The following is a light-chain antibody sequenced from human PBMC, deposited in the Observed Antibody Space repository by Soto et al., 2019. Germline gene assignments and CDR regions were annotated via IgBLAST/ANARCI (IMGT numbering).Light chain of an antibody. Sequence: QSALTQPASVSGSPGQSITISCTGSGRDIGAYDYVSWYQQHPGKAPKLIIYGVKNRPSGVSNRFSASKSAFTASLTISGPHTEAEADYYCSSYTTSSVYVFGPGTKLTVL. CDR2: GVK. CDR1: GRDIGAYDY. J-gene: IGLJ1*01. CDR3: SSYTTSSVYV. V-gene: IGLV2-14*01.